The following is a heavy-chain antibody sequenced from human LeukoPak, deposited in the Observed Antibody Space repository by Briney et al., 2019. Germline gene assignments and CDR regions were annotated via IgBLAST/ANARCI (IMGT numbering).Heavy chain of an antibody. V-gene: IGHV3-23*01. D-gene: IGHD2-2*01. CDR2: ISSGSDT. CDR3: TKRGCSSTTCYSNC. Sequence: GGSLRLSCAASGFTFSDYAMSWVRQAPGKGLEWVSAISSGSDTYYAESVKGRFTISRDNSKNTLSLQMSSLRAEDTAVYYCTKRGCSSTTCYSNCWGQGTLVTVAS. J-gene: IGHJ4*02. CDR1: GFTFSDYA.